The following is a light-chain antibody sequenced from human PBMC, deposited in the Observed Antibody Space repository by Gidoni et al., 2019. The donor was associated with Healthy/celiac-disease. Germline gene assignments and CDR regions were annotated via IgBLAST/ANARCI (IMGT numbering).Light chain of an antibody. J-gene: IGKJ4*01. V-gene: IGKV3-20*01. CDR3: QQYGSSPPVT. CDR2: GAS. CDR1: QSVRSSY. Sequence: EIVLTQSPGTLSLSPGERATLSCRASQSVRSSYLAWYQQKPGQAPRLLIYGASSRATGIPDRFSVSGSGTDFTLTISRLEPEDFAVYYCQQYGSSPPVTFGGGTKVEIK.